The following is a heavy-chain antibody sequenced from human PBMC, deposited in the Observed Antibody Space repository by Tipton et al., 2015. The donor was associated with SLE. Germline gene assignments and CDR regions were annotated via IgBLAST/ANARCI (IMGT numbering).Heavy chain of an antibody. V-gene: IGHV3-30-3*01. CDR1: GFTFSSYA. CDR3: ARDRQWLVRFDY. Sequence: SLRLSCAASGFTFSSYAMHWVRQAPGKGLEWVAVISYDGSNKYYADSVKGRFTISRDNSKNTLYLQMNSLRAEDTAVYYCARDRQWLVRFDYWGQGTLVTVSS. D-gene: IGHD6-19*01. CDR2: ISYDGSNK. J-gene: IGHJ4*02.